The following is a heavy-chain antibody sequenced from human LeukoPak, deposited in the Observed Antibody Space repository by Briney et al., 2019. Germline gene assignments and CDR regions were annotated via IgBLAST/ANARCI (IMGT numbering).Heavy chain of an antibody. D-gene: IGHD1-26*01. CDR2: IHHSGTT. J-gene: IGHJ4*02. CDR3: ARGRLGATY. CDR1: GGSISRGSYY. V-gene: IGHV4-61*01. Sequence: SETLSLTCTVSGGSISRGSYYWSWTRQPPGKGLEWIGYIHHSGTTNYSPSLKSRVTISVNMSKNQFFLNLTSVTAADTAVYYCARGRLGATYWGQGTLVTVSS.